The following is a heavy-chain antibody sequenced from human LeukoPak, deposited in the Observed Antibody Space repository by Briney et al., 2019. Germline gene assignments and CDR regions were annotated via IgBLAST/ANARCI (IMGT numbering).Heavy chain of an antibody. J-gene: IGHJ3*02. D-gene: IGHD1-20*01. Sequence: ASVEVSCKASGYTFTSYYMHWVRQAPGQGLEWMGIINPSGGSTSYAQKFQGRVTMTRDTSTSTVYMELSSLRSEDTAVYYCARAITGKRGHDAFDIWGQGTMVTVSS. CDR3: ARAITGKRGHDAFDI. V-gene: IGHV1-46*01. CDR1: GYTFTSYY. CDR2: INPSGGST.